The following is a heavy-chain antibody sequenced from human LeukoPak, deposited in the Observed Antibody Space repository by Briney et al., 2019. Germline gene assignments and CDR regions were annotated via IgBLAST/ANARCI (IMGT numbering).Heavy chain of an antibody. CDR2: INPNSGGT. CDR1: GYTFTGYY. CDR3: ARDYNDILTGYYVGDY. D-gene: IGHD3-9*01. J-gene: IGHJ4*02. V-gene: IGHV1-2*02. Sequence: GASVTVSCKASGYTFTGYYMHWVRQAPGQGLEWMGWINPNSGGTNYAQKFQGRVTMTRDTSISTAYMELSRLRSDDTAVYYCARDYNDILTGYYVGDYWGQGTLVTVSS.